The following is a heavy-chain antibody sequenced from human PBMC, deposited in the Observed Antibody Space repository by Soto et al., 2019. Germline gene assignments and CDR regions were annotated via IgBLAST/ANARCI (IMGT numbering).Heavy chain of an antibody. V-gene: IGHV1-8*01. J-gene: IGHJ5*02. Sequence: QVQLVQSGAEVKKPGASVKVSCKASGYTFTSYDINWVRQATGQGLEWMGWMNPNSGNTGYAQKLQGRVTLTRNTSTSTAYMELSSLRSEDTAVYYCARARSAAGTGWFDPWGQGTLVTVSS. CDR2: MNPNSGNT. CDR1: GYTFTSYD. D-gene: IGHD6-13*01. CDR3: ARARSAAGTGWFDP.